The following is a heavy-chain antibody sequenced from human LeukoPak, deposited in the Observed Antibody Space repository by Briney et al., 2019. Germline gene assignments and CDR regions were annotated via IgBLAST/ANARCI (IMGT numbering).Heavy chain of an antibody. CDR1: GFTLTNHG. CDR3: ARSSTLDV. CDR2: INQDGSEK. V-gene: IGHV3-7*03. J-gene: IGHJ6*02. Sequence: PGGSLRLSCAVSGFTLTNHGVSWVRQAPGKGLEWVANINQDGSEKYYVDSVKGRFTISRDNAKNSLYLHMNSLRAEDTAVYYCARSSTLDVWGQGTTVTVSS. D-gene: IGHD3-3*02.